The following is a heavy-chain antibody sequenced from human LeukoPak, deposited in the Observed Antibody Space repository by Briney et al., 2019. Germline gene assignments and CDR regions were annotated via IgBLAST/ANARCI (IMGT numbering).Heavy chain of an antibody. CDR3: ARCTRITMVRGVIITGIYYFDY. CDR2: INHSGST. V-gene: IGHV4-34*01. Sequence: PSVTLSLTCAVYGGSISGYYWSWIRQPPGKGLEWIGEINHSGSTNYNPSLKSRVTISVDTSKNQFSLKLSSVTAADTAVYYCARCTRITMVRGVIITGIYYFDYWGQGTLVTVSS. D-gene: IGHD3-10*01. J-gene: IGHJ4*02. CDR1: GGSISGYY.